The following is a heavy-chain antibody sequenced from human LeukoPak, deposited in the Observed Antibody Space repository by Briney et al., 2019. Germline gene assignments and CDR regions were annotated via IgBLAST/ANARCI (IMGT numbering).Heavy chain of an antibody. CDR2: ISYSGST. V-gene: IGHV4-59*08. Sequence: SETLSLTCTVSGGSISSYYWSWIRQPPGKGLEWIGYISYSGSTNYSPSLKSRVTISVDTSKNQFSLNLSSVTAADTAVYYCARAMRMTTVTTNYYYGMDVWGQGTTVTVSS. CDR1: GGSISSYY. J-gene: IGHJ6*02. D-gene: IGHD4-17*01. CDR3: ARAMRMTTVTTNYYYGMDV.